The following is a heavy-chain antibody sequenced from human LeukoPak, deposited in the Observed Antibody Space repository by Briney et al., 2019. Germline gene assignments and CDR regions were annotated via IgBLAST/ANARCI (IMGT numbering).Heavy chain of an antibody. Sequence: ASVKVSCKASGYTFTGYYIHWVRQAPGQGLEWMGWINPNSGGTNYAQKFQGRVTMTRDTSISTAYMELSRLRSDDTAVYYCARGGDYYDSSGQDYWGQGTLVTVSS. D-gene: IGHD3-22*01. V-gene: IGHV1-2*02. CDR3: ARGGDYYDSSGQDY. J-gene: IGHJ4*02. CDR1: GYTFTGYY. CDR2: INPNSGGT.